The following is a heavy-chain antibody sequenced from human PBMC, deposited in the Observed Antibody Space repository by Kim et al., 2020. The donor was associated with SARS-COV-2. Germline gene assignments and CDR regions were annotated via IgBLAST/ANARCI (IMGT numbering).Heavy chain of an antibody. V-gene: IGHV3-64*01. CDR3: VRVGYYYGSGSFYYYFD. Sequence: GGSLRLSCAASGFTLNNYALHWVRQAPGKGLEYGSAISSDGGSTYYGNSFKGRFTISRDNSNNTVYLQMGSLRADDMAVYYCVRVGYYYGSGSFYYYFD. J-gene: IGHJ4*01. D-gene: IGHD3-10*01. CDR1: GFTLNNYA. CDR2: ISSDGGST.